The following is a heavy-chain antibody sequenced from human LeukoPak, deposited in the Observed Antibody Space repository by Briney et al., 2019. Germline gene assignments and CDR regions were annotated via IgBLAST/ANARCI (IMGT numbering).Heavy chain of an antibody. V-gene: IGHV4-59*01. CDR1: GGSISSYY. CDR2: IYYSGST. Sequence: SETLSLTCTVSGGSISSYYWSWIRQPPGKGLEWIGYIYYSGSTNYNPSLKSRVTISVDTYKNQFSLKLSSVTAADTAVYYCARESNYDILTLDIWGQGTMVTVSS. J-gene: IGHJ3*02. CDR3: ARESNYDILTLDI. D-gene: IGHD3-9*01.